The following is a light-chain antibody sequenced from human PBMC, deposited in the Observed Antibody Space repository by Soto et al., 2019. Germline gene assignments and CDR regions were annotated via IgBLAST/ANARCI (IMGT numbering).Light chain of an antibody. CDR3: QQYNNWPLT. CDR2: GAS. CDR1: QSVSSN. Sequence: EIVMTQSPATLSVSPGXRATLSCRASQSVSSNLAWYQQKPGQAPRLLIYGASTRATGMPARFSGSGSGTEFTLTISSLQSEDFAVYYCQQYNNWPLTFGGGTKVDIK. J-gene: IGKJ4*01. V-gene: IGKV3-15*01.